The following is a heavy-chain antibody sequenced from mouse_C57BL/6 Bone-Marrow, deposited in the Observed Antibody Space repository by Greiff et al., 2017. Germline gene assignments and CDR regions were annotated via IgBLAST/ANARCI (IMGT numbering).Heavy chain of an antibody. D-gene: IGHD2-3*01. J-gene: IGHJ2*01. CDR3: ARDDGYYPY. CDR1: GYTFTDYA. V-gene: IGHV1-67*01. Sequence: QVQLQQSGPELVRPGVSVKISCKGSGYTFTDYAMHWVKQSHAKSLEWIGVISTYYGDASYNQKFKGKATMTVDKSSSTAYMELARLTSEDSAVYYCARDDGYYPYWGQGTTLTVSS. CDR2: ISTYYGDA.